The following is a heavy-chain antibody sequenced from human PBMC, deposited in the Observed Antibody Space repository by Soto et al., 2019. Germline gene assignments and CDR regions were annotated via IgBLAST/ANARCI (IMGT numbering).Heavy chain of an antibody. CDR3: ARDRERYSSSWYRDYYYGMDV. J-gene: IGHJ6*02. CDR2: ISSSSSYT. Sequence: GSLSLSCAASGFTFSDYYMSWIRQAPGKGLEWVSYISSSSSYTNYADSVKGRFTISRDNAKNSLYLQMNSLRAEDTAVYYCARDRERYSSSWYRDYYYGMDVWCQGTTVTVSS. V-gene: IGHV3-11*06. D-gene: IGHD6-13*01. CDR1: GFTFSDYY.